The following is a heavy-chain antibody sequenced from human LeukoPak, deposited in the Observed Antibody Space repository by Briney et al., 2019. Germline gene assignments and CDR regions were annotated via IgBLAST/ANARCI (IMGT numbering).Heavy chain of an antibody. J-gene: IGHJ3*02. CDR3: ARGGAATFGLWGNAFDI. CDR1: AFTFNDYW. V-gene: IGHV3-7*01. D-gene: IGHD3/OR15-3a*01. Sequence: GGSLRHSCAASAFTFNDYWMTWVRQAPGKGLELVAKIKQDGGEKYYVDSVKGRFTISRDNAKNSLYLQMNSLRAEDTAVYYCARGGAATFGLWGNAFDIWGQGTMVTVSS. CDR2: IKQDGGEK.